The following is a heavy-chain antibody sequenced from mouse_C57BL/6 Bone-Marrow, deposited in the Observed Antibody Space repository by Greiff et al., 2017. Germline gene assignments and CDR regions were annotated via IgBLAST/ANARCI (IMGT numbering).Heavy chain of an antibody. CDR2: ISGGGGNT. D-gene: IGHD2-2*01. V-gene: IGHV5-9*01. CDR3: ARKMVTTWGWDY. CDR1: GFTFSSYT. Sequence: DVQLVESGGGLVKPGGSLKLSCAASGFTFSSYTMSWVRQTPEKRLEWVATISGGGGNTYYPDSVKGRFTISRDNAKNTLYLQMSSLRSEDTALYYCARKMVTTWGWDYWGQGTTLTVSS. J-gene: IGHJ2*01.